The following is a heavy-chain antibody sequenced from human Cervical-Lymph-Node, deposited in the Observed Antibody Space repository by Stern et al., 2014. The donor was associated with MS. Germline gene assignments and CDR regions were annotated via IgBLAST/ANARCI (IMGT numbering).Heavy chain of an antibody. D-gene: IGHD6-6*01. CDR2: VSDAGSNK. Sequence: MQLVESGGGVVQPGRSLRLSCAASGFTFSTYAMHWVRQAPGKGLEWAAVVSDAGSNKYYADSVKGRFTISRDNSKNTLYLQMNSLRAEDTAVYYCARGTIVAQVLPLDYWGQGTLVTVSS. CDR1: GFTFSTYA. J-gene: IGHJ4*02. CDR3: ARGTIVAQVLPLDY. V-gene: IGHV3-30-3*01.